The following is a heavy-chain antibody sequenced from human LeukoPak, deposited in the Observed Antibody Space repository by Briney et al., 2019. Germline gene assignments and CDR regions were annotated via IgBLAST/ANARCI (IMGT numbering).Heavy chain of an antibody. CDR1: GFTLSSYA. CDR2: IISSSSYI. J-gene: IGHJ5*02. D-gene: IGHD5-18*01. V-gene: IGHV3-21*06. CDR3: ARGRNSYGPYWFDP. Sequence: GGSLRLSCPASGFTLSSYAMSWVSQAPGKGMEWDSSIISSSSYIYYADSVKGRFTISRDNAKNSLYLQMNSLRAEDTAAYYCARGRNSYGPYWFDPWGQGTLVTVSS.